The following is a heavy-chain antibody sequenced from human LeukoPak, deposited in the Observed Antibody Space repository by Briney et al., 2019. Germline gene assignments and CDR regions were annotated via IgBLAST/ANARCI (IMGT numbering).Heavy chain of an antibody. D-gene: IGHD5-18*01. V-gene: IGHV3-74*01. CDR3: ARWGGYSYGYYY. CDR2: INTDGSST. Sequence: GGSLRLSCAASGFTFSTYWIHWVRQAPGKGLVWVSRINTDGSSTSYADSVKGRFTISRDNAKNTLYLQMNSLRAEDTAVYYCARWGGYSYGYYYWGQGTLVTVSS. CDR1: GFTFSTYW. J-gene: IGHJ4*02.